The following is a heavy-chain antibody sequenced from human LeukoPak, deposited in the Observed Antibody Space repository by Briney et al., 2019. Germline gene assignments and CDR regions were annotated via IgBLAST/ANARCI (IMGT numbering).Heavy chain of an antibody. J-gene: IGHJ4*02. CDR3: ARVKVRGVLDY. V-gene: IGHV1-46*01. Sequence: ASVKVSCKASGYTFTSYYMHWVRQAPGQELEWMGIINPSGGSTSYAQKFQGRVTMTRDMSTSTVYMELSSLRSEDTAVYYCARVKVRGVLDYWGQGTLVTVSS. CDR2: INPSGGST. D-gene: IGHD3-10*01. CDR1: GYTFTSYY.